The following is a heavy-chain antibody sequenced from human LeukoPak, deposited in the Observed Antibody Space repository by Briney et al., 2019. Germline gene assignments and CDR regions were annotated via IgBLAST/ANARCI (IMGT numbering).Heavy chain of an antibody. CDR2: IYTSGTT. Sequence: SETLSLTCTVSGGSISSYYWSWIRQPAGKGLEWIGRIYTSGTTNYNPSLKSRVTISVDTSKNQFSLKLSSVTAADTAVYYCARARGSSSWYGPNFDPWGQGTLVTVSS. J-gene: IGHJ5*02. D-gene: IGHD6-13*01. CDR1: GGSISSYY. V-gene: IGHV4-4*07. CDR3: ARARGSSSWYGPNFDP.